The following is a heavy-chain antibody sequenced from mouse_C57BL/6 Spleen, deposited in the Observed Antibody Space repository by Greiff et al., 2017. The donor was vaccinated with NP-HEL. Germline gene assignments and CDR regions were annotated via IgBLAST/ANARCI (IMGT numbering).Heavy chain of an antibody. CDR1: GYTFTDYE. CDR3: TRSELRHYFDY. J-gene: IGHJ2*01. Sequence: QVQLKESGAELVRPGASVTLSCKASGYTFTDYEMHWVKQTPVHGLEWIGAIDPETGGTAYNQKFKGKAILTADKSSSTAYMELRSLTSEDSAVYYCTRSELRHYFDYWGQGTTLTVSS. CDR2: IDPETGGT. V-gene: IGHV1-15*01.